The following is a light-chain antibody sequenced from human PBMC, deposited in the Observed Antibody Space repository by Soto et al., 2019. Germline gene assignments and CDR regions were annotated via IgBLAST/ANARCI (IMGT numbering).Light chain of an antibody. J-gene: IGKJ1*01. V-gene: IGKV1-33*01. CDR1: QDISNY. Sequence: DIQMTQSPSSLSASVGDRVTITCQASQDISNYLNWYQHKPGEAPKLLIFDASHLETGVPSRFSGSGSGTDFTFTISSLQPEDFATYYCQQSYSTSWTFGQGTKVEIK. CDR3: QQSYSTSWT. CDR2: DAS.